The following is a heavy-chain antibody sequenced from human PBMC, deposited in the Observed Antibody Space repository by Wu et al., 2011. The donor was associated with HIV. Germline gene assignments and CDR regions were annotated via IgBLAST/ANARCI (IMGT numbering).Heavy chain of an antibody. CDR1: GGTFSSYA. V-gene: IGHV1-69*05. CDR2: SSLSWYS. J-gene: IGHJ4*02. CDR3: ALRTRAGSGSDY. Sequence: VQSGAEVKKPGSSVKVSCKASGGTFSSYAISWVRQAPGQGLEWMEGSSLSWYSNYAQKFQGRVTITTDESTSTAYMELSSLRSEDTAVYYCALRTRAGSGSDYWGQGTLVTVSP. D-gene: IGHD3-10*01.